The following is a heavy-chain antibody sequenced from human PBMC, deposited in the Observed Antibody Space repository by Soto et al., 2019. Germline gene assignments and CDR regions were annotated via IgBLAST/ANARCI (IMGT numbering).Heavy chain of an antibody. CDR3: ARAQNITIFGVVIPYGMDV. CDR1: GYTFTSYG. D-gene: IGHD3-3*01. J-gene: IGHJ6*02. CDR2: ISAYNGNT. V-gene: IGHV1-18*01. Sequence: GASVKVSCKASGYTFTSYGISWVRQAPGQGLEWMGWISAYNGNTNYAQKLQGRVTMTTDTSTSTAYMELRSLRSDDTAVYYCARAQNITIFGVVIPYGMDVWGQGTTVTVSS.